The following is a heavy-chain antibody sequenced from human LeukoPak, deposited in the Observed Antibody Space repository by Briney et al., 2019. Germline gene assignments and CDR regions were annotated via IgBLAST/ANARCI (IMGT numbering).Heavy chain of an antibody. CDR2: ISGSGGST. D-gene: IGHD4-17*01. Sequence: PGGSLRPSCAASGFTFSSYAMSWVRQAPGKGLEWVSAISGSGGSTYYADSVKGRFTISRDNSKNTLYLQMNSLRAEDTAVYYCAKSYYGDRYYYYYGMDVWGQGTTVTVSS. CDR3: AKSYYGDRYYYYYGMDV. J-gene: IGHJ6*02. CDR1: GFTFSSYA. V-gene: IGHV3-23*01.